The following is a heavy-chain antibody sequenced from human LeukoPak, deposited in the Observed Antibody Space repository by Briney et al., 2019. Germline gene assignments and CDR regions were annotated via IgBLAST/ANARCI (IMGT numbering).Heavy chain of an antibody. D-gene: IGHD5-18*01. CDR2: IYHSGST. CDR3: ARVSEYSYGYFDY. V-gene: IGHV4-30-2*01. J-gene: IGHJ4*02. Sequence: PSETLSLTCAVSGGSTSSGGYSWSWIRQPPGKGLEWIGYIYHSGSTYYNPSLKSRVTISVDRSKNQFSLKLSSVTAADTAVYYCARVSEYSYGYFDYWGQGTLVTVSS. CDR1: GGSTSSGGYS.